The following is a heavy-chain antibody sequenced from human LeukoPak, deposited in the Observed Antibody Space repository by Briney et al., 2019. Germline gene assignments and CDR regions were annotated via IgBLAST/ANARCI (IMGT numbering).Heavy chain of an antibody. V-gene: IGHV3-30*02. D-gene: IGHD1-26*01. CDR3: AKPATTIDYYYYYYMDV. CDR1: GFTFSSYG. J-gene: IGHJ6*03. Sequence: PGGSLRLSCAASGFTFSSYGMHWVRQAPGKGLEWVAFIRYDGSNKYYADSVKGRFTISRDNSKNTLYLQMNSLRAEDTAVYYCAKPATTIDYYYYYYMDVWGKGTTVTISS. CDR2: IRYDGSNK.